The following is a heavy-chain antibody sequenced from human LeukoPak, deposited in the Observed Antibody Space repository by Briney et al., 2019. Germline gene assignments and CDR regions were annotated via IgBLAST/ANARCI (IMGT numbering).Heavy chain of an antibody. Sequence: GGSLRLSCAASGFTFSSFAMNWVRQAPGKGLEWVSTIGAGSGHTYYTDSVKGRFTISRDNSKNTLYLQMDSLRAEDTAVYYCAKCGDNWGPFDYWGQGTLVTVSS. CDR1: GFTFSSFA. V-gene: IGHV3-23*01. CDR2: IGAGSGHT. J-gene: IGHJ4*02. D-gene: IGHD7-27*01. CDR3: AKCGDNWGPFDY.